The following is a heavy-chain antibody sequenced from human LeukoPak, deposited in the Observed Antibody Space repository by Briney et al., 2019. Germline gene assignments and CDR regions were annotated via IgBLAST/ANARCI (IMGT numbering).Heavy chain of an antibody. CDR2: ISWNSGSI. Sequence: PGGSLRLSCAASGFTFDVYAMHWVRQAPGKGLEWVSGISWNSGSIGYADSVKGRFTISRDNAKNSLYLQMSSLRAEDTALYYCAKEDHYYDSSGLDYWGQGTLVTVSS. J-gene: IGHJ4*02. CDR3: AKEDHYYDSSGLDY. D-gene: IGHD3-22*01. V-gene: IGHV3-9*01. CDR1: GFTFDVYA.